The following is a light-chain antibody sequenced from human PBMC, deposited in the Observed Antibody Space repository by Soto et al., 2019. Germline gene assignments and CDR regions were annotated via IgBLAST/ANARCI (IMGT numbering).Light chain of an antibody. Sequence: EIVMTQSPATLSVSPGERATLSCRASRSVNSNLAWYQQEPGQAPRLLIYGASTRATGIPARFSGSGSETEFTLTISSLQSEDFAVYYCQQYNNWWTFGQGTKVEIK. CDR3: QQYNNWWT. J-gene: IGKJ1*01. CDR1: RSVNSN. CDR2: GAS. V-gene: IGKV3-15*01.